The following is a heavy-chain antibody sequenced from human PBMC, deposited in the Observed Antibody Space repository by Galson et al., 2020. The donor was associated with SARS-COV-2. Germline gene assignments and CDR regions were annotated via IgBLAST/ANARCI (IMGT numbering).Heavy chain of an antibody. CDR1: SGSFSGYY. CDR2: IDHSGRT. CDR3: ARLCSGGSCDIDY. Sequence: SETLSLTCAVYSGSFSGYYWSWIRQTPGRGLEWIGEIDHSGRTNYNPSLKSRVTLSVDTSKNQLSLKLSSVTAADTAVYYCARLCSGGSCDIDYWGQGTLVTVSA. J-gene: IGHJ4*02. D-gene: IGHD2-15*01. V-gene: IGHV4-34*01.